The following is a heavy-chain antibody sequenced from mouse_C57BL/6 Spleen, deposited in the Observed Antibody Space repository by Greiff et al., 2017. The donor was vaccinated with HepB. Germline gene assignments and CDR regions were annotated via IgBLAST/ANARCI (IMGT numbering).Heavy chain of an antibody. D-gene: IGHD1-1*01. V-gene: IGHV3-6*01. J-gene: IGHJ4*01. CDR3: ARDGPTEGAMDY. Sequence: ESGPGLVKPSQSLSLTCSVTGYSITSGYYWNWIRQFPGNKLEWMGYISYDGSNNYNPSLKNRISITRDTSKNQFFLKLNSVTTEDTATYYCARDGPTEGAMDYWGQGTSVTVSS. CDR2: ISYDGSN. CDR1: GYSITSGYY.